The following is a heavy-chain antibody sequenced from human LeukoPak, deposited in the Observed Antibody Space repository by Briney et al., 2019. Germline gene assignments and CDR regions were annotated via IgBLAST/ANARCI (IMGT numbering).Heavy chain of an antibody. CDR3: ARDLGAPVGATKENYFDY. Sequence: GGSLRLSCAASGFTFSSYAMHWVRQAPGKGLEWVSSISSSSSYIYYTDSVKGRFTISRDNAKNSLYLQMNSLRAEDTAVYYCARDLGAPVGATKENYFDYWGQGTLVTVSS. V-gene: IGHV3-21*01. CDR2: ISSSSSYI. J-gene: IGHJ4*02. CDR1: GFTFSSYA. D-gene: IGHD1-26*01.